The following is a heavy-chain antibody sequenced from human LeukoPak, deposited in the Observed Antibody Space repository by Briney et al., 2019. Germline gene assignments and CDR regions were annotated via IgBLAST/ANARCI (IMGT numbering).Heavy chain of an antibody. CDR2: IYYSGSI. CDR3: ARVVYGDYYFDY. CDR1: GGSISSSNW. D-gene: IGHD4-17*01. Sequence: KPSGTLSLTCAVSGGSISSSNWWSWVRQPPGKGLEWIGYIYYSGSIYYNPSLKSRVTISIDTSKNQFSLKLSSVTAADTAVYYCARVVYGDYYFDYWGQGTLVTVSS. V-gene: IGHV4-4*02. J-gene: IGHJ4*02.